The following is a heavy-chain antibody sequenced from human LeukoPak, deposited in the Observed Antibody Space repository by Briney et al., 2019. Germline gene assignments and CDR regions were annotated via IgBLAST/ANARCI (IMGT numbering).Heavy chain of an antibody. CDR2: ISSNGGST. J-gene: IGHJ4*02. CDR1: GFTFSNYA. Sequence: PGGSPRLSCSASGFTFSNYAMHWVRQAPGKGLEHVSAISSNGGSTYYADSVTGRFTISRDNSKNTLYLQMSSLRAEDTAVYYCVKHFDYWGQGTLVTVSS. CDR3: VKHFDY. V-gene: IGHV3-64D*06.